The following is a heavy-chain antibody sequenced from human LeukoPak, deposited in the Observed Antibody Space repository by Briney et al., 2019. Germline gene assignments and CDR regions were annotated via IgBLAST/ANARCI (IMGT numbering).Heavy chain of an antibody. Sequence: ASVKVSCKASGYTFTGYYMHWVRQAPGQGLEWMGWINPNSGDTDCAQKFQGRVTMTRDTSISTAFMDLSRLKSDDTAVYYCARQCPQYYYYVMDVWGQGTTVTVSS. CDR3: ARQCPQYYYYVMDV. CDR1: GYTFTGYY. V-gene: IGHV1-2*02. J-gene: IGHJ6*02. CDR2: INPNSGDT.